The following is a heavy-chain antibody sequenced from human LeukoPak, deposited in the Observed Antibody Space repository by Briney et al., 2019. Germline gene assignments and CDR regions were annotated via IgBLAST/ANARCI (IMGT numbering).Heavy chain of an antibody. D-gene: IGHD2-8*01. CDR1: GFTFGTFA. J-gene: IGHJ6*03. V-gene: IGHV3-30*02. Sequence: PGGSLRLSCAASGFTFGTFAMIWVRQAPGKGLEWVAFIRYDGSNKYYADSAKGRFTISRDNGKNTLYLQMNSLRAEDTAVYYCARGVYATQYYYYYMDVWGKGTTVTVSS. CDR3: ARGVYATQYYYYYMDV. CDR2: IRYDGSNK.